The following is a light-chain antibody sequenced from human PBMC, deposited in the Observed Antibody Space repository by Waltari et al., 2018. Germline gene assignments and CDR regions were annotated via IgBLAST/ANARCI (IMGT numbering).Light chain of an antibody. CDR3: QSYDISLSGYV. CDR1: SSHIGAGYD. V-gene: IGLV1-40*01. CDR2: GNS. J-gene: IGLJ1*01. Sequence: QSVLTQPPSVSGASGQRVPLSCTGSSSHIGAGYDVPWYQHLPGTAPKLLIHGNSNRPSGVPDRFSCSKSGTSASLAITGLQADDEADYYCQSYDISLSGYVFGTGTKVTVL.